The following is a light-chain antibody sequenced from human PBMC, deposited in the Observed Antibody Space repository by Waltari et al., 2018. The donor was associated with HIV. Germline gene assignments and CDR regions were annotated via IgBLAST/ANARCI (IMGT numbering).Light chain of an antibody. J-gene: IGLJ2*01. CDR1: SSNIGNNF. CDR2: DNN. CDR3: GTWDNSLKTVV. Sequence: QSVLTQPPSVSAAPGQTVSISCSGFSSNIGNNFVSWYHQPPGKAPKLLIFDNNTRPAGIPDRVSASKSGTSATLAITGLQTGDEGDYYCGTWDNSLKTVVFGGGTKVTVL. V-gene: IGLV1-51*01.